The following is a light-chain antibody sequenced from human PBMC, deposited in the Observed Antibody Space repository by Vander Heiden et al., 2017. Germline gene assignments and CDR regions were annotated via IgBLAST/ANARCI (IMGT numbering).Light chain of an antibody. J-gene: IGLJ2*01. CDR2: MIN. CDR1: SSNIGMNY. V-gene: IGLV1-47*01. Sequence: QPLLTQPPSASGTPGRRVTISCYGSSSNIGMNYVYWYQQLPGKAPKLLSDMINQRPSGVPDRFSGSKCGTSGNLAISAIRAEDEADEDDSSCDASLSGPDVVFGGGTKLTVL. CDR3: SSCDASLSGPDVV.